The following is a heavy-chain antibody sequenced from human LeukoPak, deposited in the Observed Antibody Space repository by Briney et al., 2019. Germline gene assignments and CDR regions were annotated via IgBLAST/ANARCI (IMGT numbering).Heavy chain of an antibody. Sequence: GGSLRLSCVASGFTFSSYGMSWVRQAPGKGLEWVSAISGSGGSTEYADSVKGRFTISRDNSKNTLYLQMNSLRAEDTAVYYCARDLDSRYYFDYWGQGTLVTVSS. D-gene: IGHD6-13*01. CDR3: ARDLDSRYYFDY. CDR1: GFTFSSYG. CDR2: ISGSGGST. V-gene: IGHV3-23*01. J-gene: IGHJ4*02.